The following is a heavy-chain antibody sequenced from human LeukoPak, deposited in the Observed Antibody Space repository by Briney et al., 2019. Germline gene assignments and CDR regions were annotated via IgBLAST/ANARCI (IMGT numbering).Heavy chain of an antibody. Sequence: PSETLSLTCTVSSGSISSDYWSWIRQPAGKGLEWIGHIYNSGSTNYNPSLKSRVTMSVDTSKNQFSLKLSSVTAADTAMYYCAREGYSYGYRYFFDFWGQGTLVTVSS. V-gene: IGHV4-4*07. CDR2: IYNSGST. CDR1: SGSISSDY. CDR3: AREGYSYGYRYFFDF. D-gene: IGHD5-18*01. J-gene: IGHJ4*02.